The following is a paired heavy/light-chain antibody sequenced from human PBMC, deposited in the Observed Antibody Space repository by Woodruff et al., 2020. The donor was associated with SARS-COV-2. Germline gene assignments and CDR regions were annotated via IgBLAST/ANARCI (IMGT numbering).Light chain of an antibody. V-gene: IGKV4-1*01. CDR3: QQYSGTFT. CDR1: QSVFSSSNNKNY. Sequence: DIVMTQSPDSLAVSLGERATINCKSSQSVFSSSNNKNYLAWYQQKPGQPPKLLIYWASTRESGVPDRFSGSGSGTDFTLTISSLQTEDVAVYYCQQYSGTFTFGGGTKVEVK. J-gene: IGKJ4*01. CDR2: WAS.
Heavy chain of an antibody. CDR3: ARDRSGAHLRLPFDY. CDR2: ISGYSGNT. V-gene: IGHV1-18*01. Sequence: QLQLVQSGPEMKKPGASVKVSCKASGYSFISYGISWVRQAPGQGPEWMGWISGYSGNTNYAQNLLGRVTLTTDTSTNTAYMELRSLTSDDTGVYYCARDRSGAHLRLPFDYWGQGTLVTVSS. CDR1: GYSFISYG. D-gene: IGHD6-25*01. J-gene: IGHJ4*02.